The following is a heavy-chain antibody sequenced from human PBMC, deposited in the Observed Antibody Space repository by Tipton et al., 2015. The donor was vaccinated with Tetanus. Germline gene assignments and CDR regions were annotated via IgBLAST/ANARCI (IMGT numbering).Heavy chain of an antibody. Sequence: TLSLTCAVYGGSFSGYYCTWIRQSPGKGLEWIGEIHPSGSVNYNPSLKSRVTILLDTSENQFSLKLSSVTGADTAVYYCARRGGDFLTGYYDSWDQGTLVTVSS. D-gene: IGHD3-9*01. J-gene: IGHJ4*02. V-gene: IGHV4-34*01. CDR2: IHPSGSV. CDR3: ARRGGDFLTGYYDS. CDR1: GGSFSGYY.